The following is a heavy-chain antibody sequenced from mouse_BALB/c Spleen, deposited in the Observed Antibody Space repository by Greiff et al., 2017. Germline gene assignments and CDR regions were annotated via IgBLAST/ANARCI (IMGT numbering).Heavy chain of an antibody. CDR1: GFTFSSHA. CDR3: ARGGNYAMDY. D-gene: IGHD4-1*01. CDR2: ISSVGSYT. Sequence: VMLVESGGGLVMPGGSLKFSCAASGFTFSSHAMSWVRQSLEMSLVWVAEISSVGSYTYYLDTVTGRFTIARDNDKNTLYLEMSSLRSEDTAMYYCARGGNYAMDYWGQGASVSVSS. J-gene: IGHJ4*01. V-gene: IGHV5-9-4*01.